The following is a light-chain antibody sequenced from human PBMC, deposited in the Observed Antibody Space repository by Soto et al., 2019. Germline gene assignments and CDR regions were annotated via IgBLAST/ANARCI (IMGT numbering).Light chain of an antibody. V-gene: IGKV3-20*01. CDR1: QSVSNNY. J-gene: IGKJ1*01. Sequence: EIVLTQSPGTLSLSTGARATLSCRASQSVSNNYLSCDQQKPGQAARLLIYGASNRATGTPDRVSGSGSGTDFTLTISRQEHEDFEVYYWQQYGRPGTFGQGTKVDIK. CDR2: GAS. CDR3: QQYGRPGT.